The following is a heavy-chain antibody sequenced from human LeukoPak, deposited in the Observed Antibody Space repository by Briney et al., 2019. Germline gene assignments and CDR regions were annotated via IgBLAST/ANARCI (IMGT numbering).Heavy chain of an antibody. Sequence: GASVKVSCKASGYTFTGYYMHWVRQAPGQGLEWMGWINPNSGGTNYAQKFQGRVTMTRDMSISTAYMELSRLRSDDTAVYYCAREEGYCSGGSCYSYYYGMDVWGQGTTVTVSS. CDR1: GYTFTGYY. D-gene: IGHD2-15*01. J-gene: IGHJ6*02. CDR3: AREEGYCSGGSCYSYYYGMDV. V-gene: IGHV1-2*02. CDR2: INPNSGGT.